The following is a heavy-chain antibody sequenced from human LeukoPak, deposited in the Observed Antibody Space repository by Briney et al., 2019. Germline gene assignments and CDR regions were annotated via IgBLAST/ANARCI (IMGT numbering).Heavy chain of an antibody. V-gene: IGHV4-59*01. J-gene: IGHJ4*02. CDR2: IYFSGST. D-gene: IGHD1-1*01. CDR3: VRDRELAY. Sequence: SETLSLTCTVTGGSISNYYWSWIRQPPGKGLEWIGNIYFSGSTNYNPSLKSRVTISAGTSKNQFSLKLSSVTAADTAVYFCVRDRELAYWGQGILVTVSS. CDR1: GGSISNYY.